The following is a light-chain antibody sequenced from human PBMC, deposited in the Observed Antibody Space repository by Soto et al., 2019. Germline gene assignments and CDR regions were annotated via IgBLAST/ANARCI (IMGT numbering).Light chain of an antibody. J-gene: IGKJ2*01. CDR1: QAISSH. Sequence: VIWMTQSPSLVSASTGDRVNISCRMSQAISSHLAWYQQKPGKAPNLLIFATSTLHNGVPSRFSGSGFGTDFTLSISGLQSEDFATYYCQQYYSFPYTFGRGTKVEF. CDR2: ATS. V-gene: IGKV1D-8*01. CDR3: QQYYSFPYT.